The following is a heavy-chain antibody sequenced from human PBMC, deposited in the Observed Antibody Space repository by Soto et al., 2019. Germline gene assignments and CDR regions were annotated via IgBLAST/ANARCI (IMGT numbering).Heavy chain of an antibody. CDR2: ISDSGSS. D-gene: IGHD3-9*01. CDR1: GGSISSGSFY. J-gene: IGHJ4*02. CDR3: ARTTFYDIFTAYYSLFDY. Sequence: QVQLQESGPGLVKPSQTLTLTCTVSGGSISSGSFYWSWIRQHPGKGLEWIGHISDSGSSYYNPSLESRLTISVATSKNQFSLKLSAVTAADTAVYFCARTTFYDIFTAYYSLFDYWGQGTLVTVSS. V-gene: IGHV4-31*03.